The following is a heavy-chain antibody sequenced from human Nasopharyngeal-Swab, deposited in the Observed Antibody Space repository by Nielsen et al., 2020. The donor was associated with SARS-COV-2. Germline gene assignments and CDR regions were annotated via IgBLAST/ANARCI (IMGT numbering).Heavy chain of an antibody. CDR1: GFSLSTSGVG. D-gene: IGHD2-2*01. CDR2: IYWDDDK. CDR3: AHSNQGRLVVRFDY. J-gene: IGHJ4*02. V-gene: IGHV2-5*02. Sequence: SGPTLVKPTQTLTLTCTFSGFSLSTSGVGVGWIRQPPGKALEWLALIYWDDDKRYSPSLKSRLTITKDTSKNQVVLTMTNMDPVDTDTYYCAHSNQGRLVVRFDYGGQGTLVTVSS.